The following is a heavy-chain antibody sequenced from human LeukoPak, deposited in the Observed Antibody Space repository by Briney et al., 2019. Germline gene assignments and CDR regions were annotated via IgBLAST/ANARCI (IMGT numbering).Heavy chain of an antibody. J-gene: IGHJ4*02. V-gene: IGHV3-7*03. Sequence: GGSLRLSCAASGFTFSNYWMSWVRQSPGKGLEWVAKIKQDESEIYYVDSVKGRFTISRDNAKNSLYLQMNSLRAEDTAVYYCARITGYSSGWYGDYFDYWGQGTLVTVSS. CDR3: ARITGYSSGWYGDYFDY. D-gene: IGHD6-19*01. CDR1: GFTFSNYW. CDR2: IKQDESEI.